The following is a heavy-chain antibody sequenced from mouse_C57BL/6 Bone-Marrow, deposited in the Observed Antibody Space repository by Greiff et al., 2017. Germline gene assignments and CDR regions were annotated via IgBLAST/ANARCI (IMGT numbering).Heavy chain of an antibody. V-gene: IGHV6-6*01. CDR1: GFTFSDAW. CDR3: TTLTGTGEFDY. CDR2: IRNKANNHAT. J-gene: IGHJ2*01. D-gene: IGHD4-1*01. Sequence: EVKVEESGGGLVQPGGSMKLSCAASGFTFSDAWMDWVRQSPEKGLEWVAEIRNKANNHATYYAESVKGRFTISRDDSKSSVYLQMNSLRAEDTGIYYCTTLTGTGEFDYWGQGTTLTVSS.